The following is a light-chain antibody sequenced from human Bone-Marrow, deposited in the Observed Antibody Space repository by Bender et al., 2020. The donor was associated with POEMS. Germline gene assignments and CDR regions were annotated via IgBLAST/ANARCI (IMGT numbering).Light chain of an antibody. CDR3: SAWYDSLIGWV. CDR2: YDD. Sequence: QSVVTQPPSLSEAPRQRVTISCSGSSSNIGNHGVNWYQQLPGEAPKLLIYYDDLLPPGVSDRFSASNSGPSASLAISELQSEDEALYYCSAWYDSLIGWVFGGGTKLTVL. J-gene: IGLJ3*02. CDR1: SSNIGNHG. V-gene: IGLV1-36*01.